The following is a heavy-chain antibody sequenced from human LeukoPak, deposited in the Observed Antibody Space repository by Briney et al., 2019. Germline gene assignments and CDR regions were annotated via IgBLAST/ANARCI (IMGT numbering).Heavy chain of an antibody. V-gene: IGHV4-39*01. CDR3: TAGRSDYFDF. CDR1: GGSISSSIYY. D-gene: IGHD6-25*01. CDR2: IYYSGST. J-gene: IGHJ4*02. Sequence: PSETLSLTCTVSGGSISSSIYYWGWIRQPPGKGLEWIGSIYYSGSTYYNPSLKSRVTISVDTSKNQFSLKLSSVTAADTAVYYCTAGRSDYFDFWGQGTLVTVSS.